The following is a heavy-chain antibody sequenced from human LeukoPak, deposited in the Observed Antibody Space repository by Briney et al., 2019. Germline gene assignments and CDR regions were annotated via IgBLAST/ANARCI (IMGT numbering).Heavy chain of an antibody. Sequence: GASVKVSCKASGYTFTSYGISWVRQAPGQGLEWMGWISAYNGNTNYAQKLQGRVTMTTDTSTSTAYMELRSLRSDDTAVYYCARDGNESGSGTFYSIGMDVWGHGTTVIVSS. CDR2: ISAYNGNT. D-gene: IGHD3-10*01. J-gene: IGHJ6*02. CDR3: ARDGNESGSGTFYSIGMDV. CDR1: GYTFTSYG. V-gene: IGHV1-18*01.